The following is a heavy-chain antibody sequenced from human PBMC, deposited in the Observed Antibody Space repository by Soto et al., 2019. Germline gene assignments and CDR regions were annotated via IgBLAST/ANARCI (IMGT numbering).Heavy chain of an antibody. J-gene: IGHJ6*02. CDR3: ARGTIVVVPAAVGGYYGMDV. Sequence: QVQLVQSGAEVKKPGSSVKVSCKASGGTFSSYAISWVRQAPGQGLEWMGGIIPIFGTANYAQKFQGRVTITEDKSTSTAYMELSSLRSEDTAVYYCARGTIVVVPAAVGGYYGMDVWGQGTTVTVSS. V-gene: IGHV1-69*06. D-gene: IGHD2-2*01. CDR1: GGTFSSYA. CDR2: IIPIFGTA.